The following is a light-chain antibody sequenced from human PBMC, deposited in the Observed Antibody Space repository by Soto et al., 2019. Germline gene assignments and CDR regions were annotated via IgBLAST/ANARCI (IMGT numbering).Light chain of an antibody. CDR2: EAS. V-gene: IGLV2-23*01. CDR1: SSDVGSHNL. Sequence: SVLTQPASVSGSPGQSITISCTGTSSDVGSHNLVSWYQQFPGKAPKLIIFEASKRPSGVPNRFSGSKSGSTASLTISGLQAEDEADYYCCSNAAGSTYVFASGTKVTVL. J-gene: IGLJ1*01. CDR3: CSNAAGSTYV.